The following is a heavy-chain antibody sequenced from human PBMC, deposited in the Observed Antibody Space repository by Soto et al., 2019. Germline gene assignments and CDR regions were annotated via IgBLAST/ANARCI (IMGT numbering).Heavy chain of an antibody. Sequence: QVQLVQSGAEVKKPGASVKVSCKASGYTFTSYDINWVRQATGQGLEWMGWMNPNSGNTGYAQKFQGRVTMTRNTXIXXAYRELSSLRPEDTAVYYCARGRCRGGSCYYPPHPRGQGTLVTVSS. D-gene: IGHD2-15*01. CDR3: ARGRCRGGSCYYPPHP. J-gene: IGHJ4*02. CDR1: GYTFTSYD. CDR2: MNPNSGNT. V-gene: IGHV1-8*01.